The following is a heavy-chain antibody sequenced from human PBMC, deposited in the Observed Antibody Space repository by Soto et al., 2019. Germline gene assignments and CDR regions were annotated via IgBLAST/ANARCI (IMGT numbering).Heavy chain of an antibody. CDR3: ARGRYYDSSGYYYPTPFDY. Sequence: SETLSLTCTVSGGSISSYYWSWIRQPPGKGLEWIGYIYYSGSTNYKPSLKSRVTISVDTSKNQFSLKLSSVTAADTAVYYCARGRYYDSSGYYYPTPFDYWGQGTLVTVSS. CDR2: IYYSGST. V-gene: IGHV4-59*01. J-gene: IGHJ4*02. D-gene: IGHD3-22*01. CDR1: GGSISSYY.